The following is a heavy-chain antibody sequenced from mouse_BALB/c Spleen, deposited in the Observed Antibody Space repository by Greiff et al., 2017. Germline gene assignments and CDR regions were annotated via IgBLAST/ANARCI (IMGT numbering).Heavy chain of an antibody. V-gene: IGHV1-5*01. D-gene: IGHD2-3*01. CDR2: IYPGNSDT. J-gene: IGHJ2*01. CDR3: TATRDGYYETYFDY. CDR1: GCSFTSYW. Sequence: VQLKESGTVLARPGASVKMSCKASGCSFTSYWMHWVKQRPGQGLEWIGAIYPGNSDTSYNQKFKGKAKLTAVTSSSTAYMELSSLTNENSAVYSCTATRDGYYETYFDYWGQGTTLTVSS.